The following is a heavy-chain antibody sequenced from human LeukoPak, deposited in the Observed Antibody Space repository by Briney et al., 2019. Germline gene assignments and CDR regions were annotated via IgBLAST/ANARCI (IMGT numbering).Heavy chain of an antibody. CDR2: ISGSGGST. V-gene: IGHV3-23*01. J-gene: IGHJ4*02. CDR3: ARAFHHPICFED. Sequence: GGCLRLSCAAPGFTFSSYAMSWVRQAPGKGLEWVSAISGSGGSTYYADSVKGRFTISRDNSKNTLYLQMNSLRAEDTAVYYCARAFHHPICFEDWGQGTLVTVSS. CDR1: GFTFSSYA. D-gene: IGHD1-14*01.